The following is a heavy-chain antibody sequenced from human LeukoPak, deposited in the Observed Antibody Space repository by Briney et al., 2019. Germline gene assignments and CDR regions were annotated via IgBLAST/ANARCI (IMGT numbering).Heavy chain of an antibody. CDR3: ARGHGWGNWKMSHPGFWFDP. V-gene: IGHV4-34*01. CDR1: GGSFSGYY. J-gene: IGHJ5*02. Sequence: PSETLYLTCAVYGGSFSGYYWSWIRQPPGKGLEWIGEINHSGSTNYNPSLKSRVTISVDTSKNQFSLKLSSVTAADTAVYYCARGHGWGNWKMSHPGFWFDPWGQGTLVTVSS. D-gene: IGHD3-16*01. CDR2: INHSGST.